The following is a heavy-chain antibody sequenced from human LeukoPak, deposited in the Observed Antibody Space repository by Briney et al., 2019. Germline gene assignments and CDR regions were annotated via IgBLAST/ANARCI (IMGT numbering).Heavy chain of an antibody. Sequence: PSETLSLTCAVYGGSLSGYYWSWIRQPPGKGLQWIGEVSHSGATNTIPSLKNRVTMSVDTSKNQFSLNLSSVTAADTAVYFCASGLLSRYWGQGILVTVSS. J-gene: IGHJ4*02. CDR1: GGSLSGYY. CDR2: VSHSGAT. CDR3: ASGLLSRY. V-gene: IGHV4-34*01.